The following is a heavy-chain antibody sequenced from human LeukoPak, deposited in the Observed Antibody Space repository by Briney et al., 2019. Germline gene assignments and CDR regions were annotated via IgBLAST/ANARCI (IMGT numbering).Heavy chain of an antibody. CDR2: IYSGGST. J-gene: IGHJ4*02. D-gene: IGHD5-12*01. V-gene: IGHV3-66*01. CDR1: GFTVSSNY. Sequence: GGSLRLSCAASGFTVSSNYMSWVRQAPGKGLEWVSVIYSGGSTYYADSVKGRFTILRDNSKNTLYLQMNSLRAEDRAVYYCAREGYSGYDLADYWGQGTLVTVSS. CDR3: AREGYSGYDLADY.